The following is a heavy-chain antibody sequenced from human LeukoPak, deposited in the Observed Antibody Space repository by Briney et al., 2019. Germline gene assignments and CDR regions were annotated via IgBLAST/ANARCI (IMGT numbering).Heavy chain of an antibody. D-gene: IGHD5-18*01. J-gene: IGHJ4*02. Sequence: PSETLSLTCTVSGGSISSYYWSWIRQPPGKGLEWIGYIYYSGSTNYNPSLKSRVTISVDTSKNQFSLKLSSVTAADTAVYYCARPGGYSYGKDYWGQGTLVTVSS. CDR1: GGSISSYY. CDR2: IYYSGST. CDR3: ARPGGYSYGKDY. V-gene: IGHV4-59*01.